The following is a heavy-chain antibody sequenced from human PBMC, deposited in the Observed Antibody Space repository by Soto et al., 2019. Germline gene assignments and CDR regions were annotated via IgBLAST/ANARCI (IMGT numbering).Heavy chain of an antibody. J-gene: IGHJ4*02. Sequence: ASVKVSCKASGYTFTGYYMHWVRQAPGQGLEWMGWINPNSGGTNYAQKFQGWVTMTRDTSISTAYMELSRLRSDDTAVYYCARGPATTHYAILTGYYIHRGSAADSWGQGTLVTVSS. D-gene: IGHD3-9*01. CDR1: GYTFTGYY. CDR3: ARGPATTHYAILTGYYIHRGSAADS. CDR2: INPNSGGT. V-gene: IGHV1-2*04.